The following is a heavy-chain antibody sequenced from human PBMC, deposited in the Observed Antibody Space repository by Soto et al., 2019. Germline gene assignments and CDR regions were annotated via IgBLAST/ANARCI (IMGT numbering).Heavy chain of an antibody. D-gene: IGHD4-17*01. CDR2: ISSSSGTI. J-gene: IGHJ5*02. CDR3: ASLDYGDYTNWFDP. Sequence: PGGSLRLSCAASGFTFSSYAMTWVRQAPGKGLEWVSHISSSSGTIYYADSVKGRFTISRDNAKNSLYLQMNSLRAEDTAVYYCASLDYGDYTNWFDPWGQGTLVTVSS. V-gene: IGHV3-48*01. CDR1: GFTFSSYA.